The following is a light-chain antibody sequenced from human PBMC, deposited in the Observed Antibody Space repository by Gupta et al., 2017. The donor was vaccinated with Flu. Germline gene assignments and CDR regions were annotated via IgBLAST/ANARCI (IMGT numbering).Light chain of an antibody. V-gene: IGKV1-6*01. CDR2: NVS. J-gene: IGKJ4*01. Sequence: AIQMTQSPSSLSASVGDRVTITCRASQDIRNYLGWYQQKPGKAPKLLIYNVSTVKSGVPSSFSGSGSGTDFTLTINSRQPEDFANYYCQHKDNFPFPFGGGTKVEIK. CDR3: QHKDNFPFP. CDR1: QDIRNY.